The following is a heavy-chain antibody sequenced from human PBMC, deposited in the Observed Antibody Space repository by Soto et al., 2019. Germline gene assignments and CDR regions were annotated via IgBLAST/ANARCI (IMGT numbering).Heavy chain of an antibody. D-gene: IGHD3-16*02. CDR1: GFTFSSFA. Sequence: GGSLRLSCAASGFTFSSFATSWVRQAPGKGLEWVSAISGSGGSTYYADSVKGRFTISRDNSKNTLYLQMNSLRAEDTAVYYCAKVGVTFGGVIVPAQLDYWGQGTLVTVSS. CDR3: AKVGVTFGGVIVPAQLDY. CDR2: ISGSGGST. J-gene: IGHJ4*02. V-gene: IGHV3-23*01.